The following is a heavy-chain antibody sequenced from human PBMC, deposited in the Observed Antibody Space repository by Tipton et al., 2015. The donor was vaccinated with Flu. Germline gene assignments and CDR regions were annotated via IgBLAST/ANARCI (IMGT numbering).Heavy chain of an antibody. CDR1: GFTFSTSW. CDR2: IRTKLYDGTT. Sequence: SLRLSCAASGFTFSTSWMSWVRQAPGKGLEWIAFIRTKLYDGTTEYAASVKGRFTISRDDSKSIAYLQMNSLKTEDTAVYYCSRLLLWFGEPLWRSYGMDVWGQGTAVTVS. J-gene: IGHJ6*02. CDR3: SRLLLWFGEPLWRSYGMDV. V-gene: IGHV3-49*04. D-gene: IGHD3-10*01.